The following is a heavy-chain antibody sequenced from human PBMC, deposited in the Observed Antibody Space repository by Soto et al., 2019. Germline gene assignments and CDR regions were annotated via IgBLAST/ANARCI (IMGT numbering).Heavy chain of an antibody. D-gene: IGHD3-22*01. CDR2: ISYDGSDK. Sequence: VQLVESGGGEVQPGRSLRISCAASGFTYTDFALHWVRQAPGKGLEWVAIISYDGSDKYYADSVKGRFAISRDNPKNTLYLEMNSLRPDDTAVYFCARRAWDSYDAIDVWGQGTTVTVFS. V-gene: IGHV3-30*09. CDR3: ARRAWDSYDAIDV. J-gene: IGHJ6*02. CDR1: GFTYTDFA.